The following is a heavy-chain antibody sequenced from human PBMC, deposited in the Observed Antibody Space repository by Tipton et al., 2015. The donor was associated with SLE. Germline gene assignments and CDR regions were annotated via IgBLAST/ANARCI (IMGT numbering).Heavy chain of an antibody. CDR3: ARSPYYYGSGSYYNVDWFDP. CDR2: IYHSGST. V-gene: IGHV4-30-2*01. D-gene: IGHD3-10*01. J-gene: IGHJ5*02. CDR1: GGSISSGGYS. Sequence: TLSLTCAVSGGSISSGGYSWSWIRQPPGKGLEWIGFIYHSGSTSYNPSLKSRVTISVDRSENQFSLKLSSVTAADTAVYYCARSPYYYGSGSYYNVDWFDPWGQGTLVTVSS.